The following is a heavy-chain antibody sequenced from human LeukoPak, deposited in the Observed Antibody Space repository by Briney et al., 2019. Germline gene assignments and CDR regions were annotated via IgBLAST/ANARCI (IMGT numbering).Heavy chain of an antibody. J-gene: IGHJ5*02. CDR3: AKDAAAALRVNWFDP. D-gene: IGHD6-13*01. Sequence: GGSLRLSCAASGFTFSSYAMSWVRQAPGKGLASVSAISGSGGSTYYADSVKGRFTISRDNSKNTLYLQMNSLRAEDTAVYYCAKDAAAALRVNWFDPWGQGTLVTVSS. CDR1: GFTFSSYA. CDR2: ISGSGGST. V-gene: IGHV3-23*01.